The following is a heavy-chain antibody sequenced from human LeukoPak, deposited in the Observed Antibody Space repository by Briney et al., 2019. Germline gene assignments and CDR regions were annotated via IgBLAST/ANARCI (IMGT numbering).Heavy chain of an antibody. Sequence: GGSLRLSCAASGFTFSSYGMHWVRQAPGKGLEWVTFIQNDGSDKYYAASVKGRFTISRDNSKNTVYLHMNSLRADDTALYYCAREGGRAAAGRFDYWGQGTLVTVSS. CDR1: GFTFSSYG. D-gene: IGHD6-13*01. CDR3: AREGGRAAAGRFDY. V-gene: IGHV3-30*02. CDR2: IQNDGSDK. J-gene: IGHJ4*02.